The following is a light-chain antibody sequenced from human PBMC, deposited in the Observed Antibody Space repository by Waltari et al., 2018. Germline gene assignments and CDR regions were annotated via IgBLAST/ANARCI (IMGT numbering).Light chain of an antibody. CDR3: CSYAGSGPWV. Sequence: QSALTQPASVSGSPGQSVTISCTETASDVGTYKSVSWYQQHPGKAPKLILSGVSSRFSGSKSGNTASLTISGLQAEDEAHYYCCSYAGSGPWVFGGGTKLTVL. CDR2: GVS. CDR1: ASDVGTYKS. J-gene: IGLJ3*02. V-gene: IGLV2-23*02.